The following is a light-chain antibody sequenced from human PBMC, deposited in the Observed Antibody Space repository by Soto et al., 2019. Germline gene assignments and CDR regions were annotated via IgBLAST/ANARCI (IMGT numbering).Light chain of an antibody. CDR1: QSISSSH. J-gene: IGKJ1*01. CDR3: QQYATLPRT. CDR2: GES. Sequence: EIVLTQSPDTLSLSQGERATLSCRASQSISSSHLAWYQQKPGQAPRLLIYGESDRATGIPDRFSGSGSGTDFTLTISRLEPGDFALYYCQQYATLPRTFGQGTKVEIK. V-gene: IGKV3-20*01.